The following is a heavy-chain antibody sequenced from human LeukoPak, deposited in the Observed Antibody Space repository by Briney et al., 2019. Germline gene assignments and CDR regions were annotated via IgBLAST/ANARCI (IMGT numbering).Heavy chain of an antibody. CDR2: INHSGST. V-gene: IGHV4-34*01. D-gene: IGHD3-10*01. J-gene: IGHJ3*02. CDR1: GGSFSGYY. Sequence: PSETLSLTCAVYGGSFSGYYWSWIRQPPGKGLEWIGEINHSGSTNYNPSLKSRVTISVDTSKNQFSLKLSSVTAADTAVYYCAIDYGSGSDDAFDIWGQGTMVTVSS. CDR3: AIDYGSGSDDAFDI.